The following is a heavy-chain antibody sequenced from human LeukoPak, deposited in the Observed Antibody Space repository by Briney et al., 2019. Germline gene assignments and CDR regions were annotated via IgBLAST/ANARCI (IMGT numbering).Heavy chain of an antibody. CDR2: INHSGST. D-gene: IGHD5-18*01. V-gene: IGHV4-34*01. CDR1: GGSFSGYY. Sequence: SQTLSLTCAVYGGSFSGYYWSWIRQPPGKGLEWIGEINHSGSTNYNPSLKSRVTISVDTSKNQFSLKLSSVTAADTAVYYCARVNSYGYPPTYYYGMDVWGQGTTVTVSS. CDR3: ARVNSYGYPPTYYYGMDV. J-gene: IGHJ6*02.